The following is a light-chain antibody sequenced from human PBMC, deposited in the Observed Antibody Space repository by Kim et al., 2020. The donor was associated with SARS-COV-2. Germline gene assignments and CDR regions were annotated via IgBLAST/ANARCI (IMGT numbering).Light chain of an antibody. CDR2: AAS. Sequence: PPGERATLSCRASQTVTNNYLGWYQQKPGQAPRLVIYAASSRATGIPDRFSASGSGTDFTLTISRLEPEDFAVYYCHHYSYSPQTFGQGTKVDIK. J-gene: IGKJ1*01. V-gene: IGKV3-20*01. CDR1: QTVTNNY. CDR3: HHYSYSPQT.